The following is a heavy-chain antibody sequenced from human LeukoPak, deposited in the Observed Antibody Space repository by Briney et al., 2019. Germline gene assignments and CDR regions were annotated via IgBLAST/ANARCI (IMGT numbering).Heavy chain of an antibody. D-gene: IGHD6-19*01. V-gene: IGHV1-69*04. CDR1: GGTFSSYA. CDR3: AREGIAVAGTSFDY. J-gene: IGHJ4*02. Sequence: GGSVRVSSKASGGTFSSYAISWGRQAPGQKLEWMGRIIPILGIANYAQKFQGRVTITADKSTSTAYMELSSLRSEDTAVYYCAREGIAVAGTSFDYWGQGTLVTVSS. CDR2: IIPILGIA.